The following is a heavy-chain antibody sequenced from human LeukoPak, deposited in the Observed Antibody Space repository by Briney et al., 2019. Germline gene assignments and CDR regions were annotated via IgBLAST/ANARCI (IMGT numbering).Heavy chain of an antibody. CDR1: GFTFSSYS. CDR2: ISSSSSYI. J-gene: IGHJ6*02. D-gene: IGHD3-22*01. CDR3: ARLVEGYYYDSSGYYQTYYYYGMDV. V-gene: IGHV3-21*01. Sequence: WGSLRLSCAASGFTFSSYSMNWVRQAPGKGLEWVSSISSSSSYIYYADSVKGRFTISRDNAKNSLYLQMNSLRAEDTAVYYCARLVEGYYYDSSGYYQTYYYYGMDVWGQGTTVTVSS.